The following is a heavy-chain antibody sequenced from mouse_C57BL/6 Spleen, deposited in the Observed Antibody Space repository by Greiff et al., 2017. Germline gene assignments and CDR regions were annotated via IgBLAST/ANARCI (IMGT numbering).Heavy chain of an antibody. V-gene: IGHV1-50*01. CDR1: GYTFTSYW. J-gene: IGHJ2*01. Sequence: QVQLQQPGAELVKPGASVKLSCKASGYTFTSYWMQWVKQRPGQGLEWIGELDPSDSYTNYNQKFKGKAPLTVDTSAITAYMQLSSLTSEDSAVYYFARSPYYYGSSSFDYWGQGTTLTVSS. CDR2: LDPSDSYT. CDR3: ARSPYYYGSSSFDY. D-gene: IGHD1-1*01.